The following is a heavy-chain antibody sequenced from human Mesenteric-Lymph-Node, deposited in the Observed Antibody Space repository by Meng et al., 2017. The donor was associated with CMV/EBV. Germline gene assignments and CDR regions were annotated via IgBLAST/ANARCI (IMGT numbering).Heavy chain of an antibody. Sequence: GGSLRLSCAASGFTFSTYWMSWVRQAPGKGLEWVANIKHDGREKYYVDSVKGRFTVSRDNAENSLYLQMNSLRVEDTAVYFCSTASSSWFVGEDYWGQGTLVTVSS. CDR3: STASSSWFVGEDY. D-gene: IGHD6-13*01. V-gene: IGHV3-7*01. J-gene: IGHJ4*02. CDR1: GFTFSTYW. CDR2: IKHDGREK.